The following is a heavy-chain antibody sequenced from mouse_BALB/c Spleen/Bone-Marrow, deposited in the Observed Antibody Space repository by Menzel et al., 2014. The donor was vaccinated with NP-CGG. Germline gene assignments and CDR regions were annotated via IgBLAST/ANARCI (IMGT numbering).Heavy chain of an antibody. V-gene: IGHV1-67*01. J-gene: IGHJ2*01. CDR1: GYTFTDYA. CDR3: ARDLDY. CDR2: ISTYYGDA. Sequence: QVQLKESGAELVRPGVSVKLSCKGSGYTFTDYAMHWVKQSHAKSLEWIGVISTYYGDATYNQKFEGKATMTVDKSSSTAYMKLARPTSEDSAIYYCARDLDYWGQGTTLTVSS.